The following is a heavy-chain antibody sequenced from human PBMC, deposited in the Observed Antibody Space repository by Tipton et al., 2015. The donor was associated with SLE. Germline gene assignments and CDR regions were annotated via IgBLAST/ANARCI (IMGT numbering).Heavy chain of an antibody. J-gene: IGHJ2*01. Sequence: TLSLTCAVYDGSFSGYCWSWIRQPPGKGLEWIGEINHSGTTNYDPSLKSRVTISVDTSRNQFSLKLTSVTAADSAVYYCARYSLTNWHLDLWGRGTLITVSS. D-gene: IGHD2-15*01. CDR1: DGSFSGYC. CDR2: INHSGTT. CDR3: ARYSLTNWHLDL. V-gene: IGHV4-34*01.